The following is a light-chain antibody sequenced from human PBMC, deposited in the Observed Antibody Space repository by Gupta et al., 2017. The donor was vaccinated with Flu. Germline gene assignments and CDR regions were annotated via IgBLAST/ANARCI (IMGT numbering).Light chain of an antibody. Sequence: EIVLTHSPCTLSLSPGERASLSCRASQSIRSRDLAWYQQKPGQAPRLLIFDESSRDTGIPDRISGSGYETEFTLTISRREPEDFAVYYCQHEGRAPNSFGQGTLMDIE. V-gene: IGKV3-20*01. CDR3: QHEGRAPNS. CDR2: DES. J-gene: IGKJ5*01. CDR1: QSIRSRD.